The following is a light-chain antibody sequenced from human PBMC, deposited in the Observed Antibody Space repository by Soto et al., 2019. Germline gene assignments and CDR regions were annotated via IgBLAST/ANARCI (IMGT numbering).Light chain of an antibody. Sequence: QAVVTQEPSLAVSPGGTVTLTCASSAGAVTSSSYPGWFQQKPGQAPRPLIHSATDKHSWTPARFSGSLLGGKAALTLSGVQPEDEAEYYCLLYGSGGQGVFGGGTKRTVL. J-gene: IGLJ2*01. CDR3: LLYGSGGQGV. CDR2: SAT. V-gene: IGLV7-43*01. CDR1: AGAVTSSSY.